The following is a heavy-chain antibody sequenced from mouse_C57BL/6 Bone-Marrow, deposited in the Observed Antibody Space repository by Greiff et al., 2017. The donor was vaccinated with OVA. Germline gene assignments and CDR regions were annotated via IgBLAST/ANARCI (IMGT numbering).Heavy chain of an antibody. CDR1: GYTFTSYW. V-gene: IGHV1-61*01. D-gene: IGHD3-2*02. CDR2: IYPSDSET. J-gene: IGHJ3*01. CDR3: ARYSSGPFAY. Sequence: QVQLQQPGAELVRPGSSVKLSCKASGYTFTSYWMDWVKQSPGQGLEWIGNIYPSDSETHYNQKFKNKATLTVDKSSSTAYMQLSSLTSEDSAVYYCARYSSGPFAYWGQGTLVTVSA.